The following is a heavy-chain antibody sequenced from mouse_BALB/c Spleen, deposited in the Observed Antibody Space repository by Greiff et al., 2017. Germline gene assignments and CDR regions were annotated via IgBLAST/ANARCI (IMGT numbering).Heavy chain of an antibody. Sequence: EVHLVESGPGLVKPSQSLSLTCSVTGYSITSGYYWNWIRQFPGNKLEWMGYISYDGSNNYNPSLKNRISITRDTSKNQFFLKLNSVTTEDTATYYCATSPTYYGSSWDYAMDYWGQGTSVTVSS. CDR1: GYSITSGYY. J-gene: IGHJ4*01. V-gene: IGHV3-6*02. D-gene: IGHD1-1*01. CDR3: ATSPTYYGSSWDYAMDY. CDR2: ISYDGSN.